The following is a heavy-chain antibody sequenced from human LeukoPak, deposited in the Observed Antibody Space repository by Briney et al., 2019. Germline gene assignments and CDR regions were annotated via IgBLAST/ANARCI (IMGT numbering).Heavy chain of an antibody. D-gene: IGHD3-22*01. J-gene: IGHJ3*02. CDR2: INPNSGGT. CDR1: GYTFPGYY. V-gene: IGHV1-2*02. Sequence: ASVKVSCKASGYTFPGYYIHWVRQAPGQGLEWMGWINPNSGGTNYAKKFPGRVTMTRDTSISTAYMELSRLRSDDTAVYYCATLYYDSSGYYLGHDAFDIWGQGTMVTVSS. CDR3: ATLYYDSSGYYLGHDAFDI.